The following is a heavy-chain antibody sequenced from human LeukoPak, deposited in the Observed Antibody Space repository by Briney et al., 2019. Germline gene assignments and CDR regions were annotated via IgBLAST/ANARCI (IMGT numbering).Heavy chain of an antibody. Sequence: SETLSLTCAVYGGSFSGYYWSWIRQPPGKGLEWIGEINHSGSTNYNPSLKSRVTISVDTSKNQFSLKLSSVTAADTAVYYCARGMANSPDYWGQGTLVTVSS. CDR3: ARGMANSPDY. CDR2: INHSGST. D-gene: IGHD1-7*01. J-gene: IGHJ4*02. CDR1: GGSFSGYY. V-gene: IGHV4-34*01.